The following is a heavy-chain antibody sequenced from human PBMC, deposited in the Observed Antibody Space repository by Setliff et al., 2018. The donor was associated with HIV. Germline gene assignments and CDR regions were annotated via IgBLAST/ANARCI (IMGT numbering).Heavy chain of an antibody. J-gene: IGHJ3*02. CDR2: IYTSGST. CDR3: ARASVGATGLYAFEI. CDR1: GGSISSGIYY. Sequence: TLSLTCTVSGGSISSGIYYWSWIRQPAGQGLEWIGHIYTSGSTNYSPSVKSRVTISVDTSKNRFSLRLNSVTAADTAVYYCARASVGATGLYAFEIWGQGTMVTVSS. V-gene: IGHV4-61*09. D-gene: IGHD1-26*01.